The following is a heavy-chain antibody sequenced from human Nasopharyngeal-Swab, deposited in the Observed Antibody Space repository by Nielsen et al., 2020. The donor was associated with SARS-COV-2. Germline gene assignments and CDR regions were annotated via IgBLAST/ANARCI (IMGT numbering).Heavy chain of an antibody. CDR1: GGTFSSYA. CDR2: IIPIFGTA. Sequence: SVQVSCKASGGTFSSYAISWVRQAPGQGLEWMGGIIPIFGTANYAQKFQGRVTITADESTSTAYMELSSLRSEDTAVYYCARDRSLEIKASSSDTYYGMDVWGQGTTVTVSS. D-gene: IGHD6-6*01. V-gene: IGHV1-69*13. J-gene: IGHJ6*02. CDR3: ARDRSLEIKASSSDTYYGMDV.